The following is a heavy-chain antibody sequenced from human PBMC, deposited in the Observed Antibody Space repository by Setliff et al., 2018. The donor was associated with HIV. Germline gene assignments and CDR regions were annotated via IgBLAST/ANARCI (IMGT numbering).Heavy chain of an antibody. V-gene: IGHV4-39*01. J-gene: IGHJ4*02. CDR3: ARHKGFGEFYFDY. Sequence: SETLSLTCTVSGGSISSSSYYWGWIRQPPGKGLEWIGSIYYSGSTYYNPSLRSRVTISVDTSKNQFSLKLSSVTAADTAVYYCARHKGFGEFYFDYWGQGTLVTVSS. CDR1: GGSISSSSYY. CDR2: IYYSGST. D-gene: IGHD3-10*01.